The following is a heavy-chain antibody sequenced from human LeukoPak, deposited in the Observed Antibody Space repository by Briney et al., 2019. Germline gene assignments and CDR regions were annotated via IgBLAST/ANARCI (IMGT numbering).Heavy chain of an antibody. Sequence: GGSLRLSCAASGFTFSSYSMNWVRQAPGKGLEWVSSISSSSYIYYADSVKGRFTISRDNAKNSLYLQMNSLRAEDTAVYYCARDVRTYYYDSSGYYFDYWGQGTLVTVSS. CDR2: ISSSSYI. D-gene: IGHD3-22*01. V-gene: IGHV3-21*01. CDR3: ARDVRTYYYDSSGYYFDY. CDR1: GFTFSSYS. J-gene: IGHJ4*02.